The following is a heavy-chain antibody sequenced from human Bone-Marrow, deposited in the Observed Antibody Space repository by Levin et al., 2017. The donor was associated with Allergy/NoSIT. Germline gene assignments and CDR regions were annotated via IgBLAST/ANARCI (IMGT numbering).Heavy chain of an antibody. CDR2: IYQSGNT. CDR1: GDSISSTNW. J-gene: IGHJ3*02. D-gene: IGHD2-21*02. Sequence: SETLSLTFAVSGDSISSTNWWSWVRQPPGKGLEWIGEIYQSGNTSYNPSLKSRVTISVDKSKNHFSLKLISVTAADTAVYYCATCGDDCIDVFGIWGQGTMVTVSS. V-gene: IGHV4-4*02. CDR3: ATCGDDCIDVFGI.